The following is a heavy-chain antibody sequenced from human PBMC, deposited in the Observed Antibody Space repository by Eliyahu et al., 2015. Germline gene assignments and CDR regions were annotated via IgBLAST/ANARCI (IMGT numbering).Heavy chain of an antibody. J-gene: IGHJ4*02. D-gene: IGHD4-17*01. CDR3: ATNPYSDNSLAVVHF. Sequence: EVQLVESGGGLVRPGDSLSLXCXAXGFXFSDYPMNWVRQAPGKGLEWLASIGSRSIKAYYKESLKGRISVSRDNAENSMFLQMSSLRVEDTAVYYCATNPYSDNSLAVVHFWGQGTLVTVSS. CDR2: IGSRSIKA. CDR1: GFXFSDYP. V-gene: IGHV3-21*02.